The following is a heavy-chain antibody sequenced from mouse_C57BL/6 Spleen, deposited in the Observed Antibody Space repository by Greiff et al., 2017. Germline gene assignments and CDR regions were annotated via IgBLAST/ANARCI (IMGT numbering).Heavy chain of an antibody. V-gene: IGHV6-3*01. D-gene: IGHD2-4*01. CDR2: IRLKSDNYAT. J-gene: IGHJ2*01. Sequence: DVKLVESGGGLVQPGGSLKLSCVASGFTFSNYWMNWVRQSPEKGLEWVAQIRLKSDNYATHYAESVKGRFTISRDDSKSSVYLQMNNLRAEDTGIYYCTAGITTYFDYWGQGTTLTVSS. CDR1: GFTFSNYW. CDR3: TAGITTYFDY.